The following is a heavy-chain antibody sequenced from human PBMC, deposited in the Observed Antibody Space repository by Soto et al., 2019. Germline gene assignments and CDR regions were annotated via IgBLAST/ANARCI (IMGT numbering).Heavy chain of an antibody. J-gene: IGHJ4*02. CDR2: ISAYNGNT. CDR1: GYIFTSYG. V-gene: IGHV1-18*01. CDR3: AKDRFYGSGSYTVFDY. Sequence: ASVKVSCKASGYIFTSYGISWVRQAPGQGLEWMGWISAYNGNTNSAQKLQGRVTMTTDTSTSIAYMELRSLRSDDTAVYYCAKDRFYGSGSYTVFDYWGQGTLVTVSS. D-gene: IGHD3-10*01.